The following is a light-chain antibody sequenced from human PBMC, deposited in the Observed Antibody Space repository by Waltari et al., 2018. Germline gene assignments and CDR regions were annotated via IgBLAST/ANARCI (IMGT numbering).Light chain of an antibody. V-gene: IGKV3-20*01. CDR2: GAS. CDR1: QSVSRSY. CDR3: QQYGSSPWM. J-gene: IGKJ1*01. Sequence: EIVLTQSPGTLSLSPGERATLSCRASQSVSRSYLAWYQQKPGQAPRLLIYGASSRATSIPDRFSGSGSGTDFTLTISRLEPEDFAVYYCQQYGSSPWMFGQGTKVEIK.